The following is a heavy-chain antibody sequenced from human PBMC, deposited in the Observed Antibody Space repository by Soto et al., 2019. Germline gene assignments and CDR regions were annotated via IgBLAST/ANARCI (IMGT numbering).Heavy chain of an antibody. CDR2: IYYSGST. J-gene: IGHJ4*02. V-gene: IGHV4-59*01. CDR3: ARGIGYCSGGSCSYYFDY. Sequence: SETLSLTCTVSGGSISSYYWSWIRQPPGKGLEWIGYIYYSGSTNYNPSLKSRVTISVDTSRDHFSLKLSSVTAADTAFYYCARGIGYCSGGSCSYYFDYWGQGTLVTVS. CDR1: GGSISSYY. D-gene: IGHD2-15*01.